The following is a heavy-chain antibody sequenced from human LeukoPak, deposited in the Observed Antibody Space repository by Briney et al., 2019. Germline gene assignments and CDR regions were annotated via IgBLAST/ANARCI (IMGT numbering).Heavy chain of an antibody. D-gene: IGHD1-1*01. V-gene: IGHV1-3*01. CDR1: GYTFSNYT. Sequence: ASVKVSCKASGYTFSNYTLNWVRQAPGQGLEWMGWINAGNGNTKYSQKFQGRVTITRDTSASTAYMELSSLRSEDTAVYYCARDPWNDAFDIWGQGTMVTVSS. CDR2: INAGNGNT. J-gene: IGHJ3*02. CDR3: ARDPWNDAFDI.